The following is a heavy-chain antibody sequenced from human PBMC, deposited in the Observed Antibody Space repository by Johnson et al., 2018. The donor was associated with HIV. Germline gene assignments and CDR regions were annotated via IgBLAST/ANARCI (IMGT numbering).Heavy chain of an antibody. V-gene: IGHV3-20*04. CDR3: ARVRYYDILTGPDAFDI. CDR1: GFTFDDYG. J-gene: IGHJ3*02. Sequence: AQLVESGGGVVRPGGSLRLSCAASGFTFDDYGMSWVRQAPGKGLEWVSGINWNGGSTGYADSVKGRFTISRDNAKNSLYLQMNSLRAEDTALYYCARVRYYDILTGPDAFDIWGQGTMVTVSS. CDR2: INWNGGST. D-gene: IGHD3-9*01.